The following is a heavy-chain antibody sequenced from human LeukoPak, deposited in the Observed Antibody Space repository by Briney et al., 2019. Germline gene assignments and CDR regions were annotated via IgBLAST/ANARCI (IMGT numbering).Heavy chain of an antibody. D-gene: IGHD1-26*01. CDR3: ARASGSYSFEYFQH. J-gene: IGHJ1*01. CDR1: GGTFSSYA. Sequence: ASVKVSCKASGGTFSSYAISWVRQAPGQGLEWMGRIIPIFGTANYAQKFQGRVTITTDESTSTAYMELSSLRSEDTAVYYCARASGSYSFEYFQHWGQGTLVTVSS. CDR2: IIPIFGTA. V-gene: IGHV1-69*05.